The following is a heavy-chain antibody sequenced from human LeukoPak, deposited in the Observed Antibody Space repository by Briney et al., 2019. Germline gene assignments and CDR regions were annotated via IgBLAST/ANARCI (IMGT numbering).Heavy chain of an antibody. CDR3: ARGGIVVSATLVYGDRSSNDH. V-gene: IGHV1-2*02. CDR1: GYSFTSYC. J-gene: IGHJ4*02. Sequence: ASVKVSCKASGYSFTSYCLHWLRQAPGQGLEWVGWITPARGDTRISQKFQGRVTLTRDPSINTVYMELTGLTSDDTATYYCARGGIVVSATLVYGDRSSNDHWGRGTLVIVSS. CDR2: ITPARGDT. D-gene: IGHD4-17*01.